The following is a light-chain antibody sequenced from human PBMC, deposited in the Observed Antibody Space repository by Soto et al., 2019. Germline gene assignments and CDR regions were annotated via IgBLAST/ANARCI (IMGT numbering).Light chain of an antibody. CDR3: CSYAGSRTFVV. CDR2: EGS. CDR1: SSDVGSYNL. Sequence: QSVLTQPASVSGSPGQSITISCTGTSSDVGSYNLVSWYQQHPVKAPKLMIYEGSKRPSGVSNRFSGSKSGNTASLTISGLQAEDEADYYCCSYAGSRTFVVFGGGTKLTVL. J-gene: IGLJ2*01. V-gene: IGLV2-23*03.